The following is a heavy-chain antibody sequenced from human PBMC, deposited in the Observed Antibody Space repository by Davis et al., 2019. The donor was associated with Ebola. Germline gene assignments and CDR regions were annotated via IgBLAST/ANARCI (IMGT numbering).Heavy chain of an antibody. CDR1: GFTFSNAW. Sequence: GESLKISCAASGFTFSNAWMSWVRQAPGKGLEWVGRIKSKTDGGTTDYAAPVKGRFTISSDDSKNTLYLQMNSLKTEDTAVYYCTTDACVVPAATPLYYYYYYGMDVWGQGTTVTVSS. J-gene: IGHJ6*02. CDR2: IKSKTDGGTT. CDR3: TTDACVVPAATPLYYYYYYGMDV. V-gene: IGHV3-15*01. D-gene: IGHD2-2*01.